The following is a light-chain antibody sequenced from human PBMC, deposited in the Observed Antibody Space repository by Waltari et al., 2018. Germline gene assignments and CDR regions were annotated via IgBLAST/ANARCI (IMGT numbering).Light chain of an antibody. CDR1: QSISSY. CDR2: AAS. CDR3: QQSYSTLRT. J-gene: IGKJ4*01. Sequence: DIQMTQSPSSLSASVGDRVTITCRASQSISSYLNWYQQKPGKAPKLLIYAASSLHSGVPSRFSGSGSGTDFTLTISSLQPEDFATYYCQQSYSTLRTFGGGTKVEIK. V-gene: IGKV1-39*01.